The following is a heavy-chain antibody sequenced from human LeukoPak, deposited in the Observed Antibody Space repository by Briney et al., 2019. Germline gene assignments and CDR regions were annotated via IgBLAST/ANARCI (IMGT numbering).Heavy chain of an antibody. Sequence: GGSLRLSCAASGFAFSTYSVNWVRQAPGKGLEWVSSISSSSTYIYYADSVKGRVTISRDNAKNSLYLQMNSLRAEDTAVYYCARVLSGCETTRCELDYWGQGTLVTVSS. J-gene: IGHJ4*02. D-gene: IGHD1-26*01. CDR3: ARVLSGCETTRCELDY. CDR1: GFAFSTYS. V-gene: IGHV3-21*01. CDR2: ISSSSTYI.